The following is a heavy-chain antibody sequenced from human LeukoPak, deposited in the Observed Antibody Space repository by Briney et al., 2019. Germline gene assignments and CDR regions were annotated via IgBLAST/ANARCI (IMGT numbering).Heavy chain of an antibody. D-gene: IGHD6-25*01. V-gene: IGHV4-39*07. Sequence: PSETLSLTCTVSGGSISSSSYYWGWIRQPPGKGLEWIGNIYHDGSTYNNPSLKGRVTISADTSKNQFSLRLSSVTAADTAVYYCAKNGQSGFSFDPWGQGTLVTVSS. CDR1: GGSISSSSYY. J-gene: IGHJ5*02. CDR2: IYHDGST. CDR3: AKNGQSGFSFDP.